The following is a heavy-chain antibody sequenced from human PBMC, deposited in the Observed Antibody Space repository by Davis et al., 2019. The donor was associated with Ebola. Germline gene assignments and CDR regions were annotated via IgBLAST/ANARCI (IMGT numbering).Heavy chain of an antibody. J-gene: IGHJ4*02. CDR1: GFTFSSYG. D-gene: IGHD6-6*01. CDR3: ARTTWGSSSAWEAHFDY. CDR2: IWYDGSNK. Sequence: PGGSLRLSCAASGFTFSSYGMHWVRQAPGKGLEWVAVIWYDGSNKYYADSVKGRFTISRDNSKNTLYLQMNSLRAEDTAVYYCARTTWGSSSAWEAHFDYWGQGTLVTVSS. V-gene: IGHV3-33*01.